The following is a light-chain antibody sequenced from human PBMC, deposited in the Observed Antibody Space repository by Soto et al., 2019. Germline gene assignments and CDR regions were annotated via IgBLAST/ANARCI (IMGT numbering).Light chain of an antibody. CDR1: QGISNY. CDR2: AAS. J-gene: IGKJ5*01. V-gene: IGKV1-27*01. CDR3: QQYGILPIT. Sequence: DIQMTQSPSSLSASVGDRVTITCLASQGISNYLAWYQQKPGKVPKLLIYAASTLQSGVPSRFSGSGSGTHFTFTISSLQTEDIGTYYCQQYGILPITFGRGTRLEIK.